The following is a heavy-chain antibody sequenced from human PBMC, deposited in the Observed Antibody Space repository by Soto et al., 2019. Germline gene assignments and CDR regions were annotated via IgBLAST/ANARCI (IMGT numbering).Heavy chain of an antibody. J-gene: IGHJ4*02. D-gene: IGHD1-26*01. CDR1: GFTFSSYW. Sequence: EVQLVESGGGLVQPGGSLRLSCAASGFTFSSYWMHWVRQAPGKGLVWISRINTDGSSTSYVDSVQGRFTISRDNGKNPLFLQMNSLRGEDTAVYYCARRGTSVTRGLHYWGQGTLVTVSS. CDR3: ARRGTSVTRGLHY. CDR2: INTDGSST. V-gene: IGHV3-74*01.